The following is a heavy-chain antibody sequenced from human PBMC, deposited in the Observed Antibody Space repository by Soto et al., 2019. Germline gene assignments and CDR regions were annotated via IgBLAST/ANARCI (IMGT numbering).Heavy chain of an antibody. CDR3: ARDPRPPSGWLGFWEYGMDV. J-gene: IGHJ6*02. CDR1: GYTFTGNY. CDR2: VNPENGGT. D-gene: IGHD3-3*01. V-gene: IGHV1-2*02. Sequence: QVHLVQSGAEVKRPGASVKVSCKASGYTFTGNYIHWVRQAPGQGLEWMGWVNPENGGTTSAEKFQGRVTMTRDTSVTTAYMELYRLTSDDTAVYYCARDPRPPSGWLGFWEYGMDVWGQGTTVTVSS.